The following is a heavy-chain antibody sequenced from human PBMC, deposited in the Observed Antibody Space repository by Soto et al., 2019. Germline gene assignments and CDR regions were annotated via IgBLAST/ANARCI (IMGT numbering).Heavy chain of an antibody. V-gene: IGHV6-1*01. Sequence: SHTLSLTCAISGDSVSSNSAAWNWIRQSPSRGLEWLGRTYYRSKWYNDYAVSVKSRITINPDTSKHQFSLQLNSVTPEDTAVYYCARGYCSGGSCLNFDYWGQGTLVTVSS. CDR2: TYYRSKWYN. J-gene: IGHJ4*02. D-gene: IGHD2-15*01. CDR3: ARGYCSGGSCLNFDY. CDR1: GDSVSSNSAA.